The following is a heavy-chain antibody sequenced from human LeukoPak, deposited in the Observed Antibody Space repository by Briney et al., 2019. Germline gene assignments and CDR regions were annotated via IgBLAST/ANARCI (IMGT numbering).Heavy chain of an antibody. V-gene: IGHV4-39*01. D-gene: IGHD5-24*01. Sequence: PSETLSLTCTVSSGSISSSSYYWDWVRQPPGKGLEWIGSMYYSGSTYYNPSLKSRVTMSVDTSKNQFSLKLSSVTAADTSVYYCARRNYGGGWFDPWGQGTLVTVSS. CDR1: SGSISSSSYY. CDR3: ARRNYGGGWFDP. J-gene: IGHJ5*02. CDR2: MYYSGST.